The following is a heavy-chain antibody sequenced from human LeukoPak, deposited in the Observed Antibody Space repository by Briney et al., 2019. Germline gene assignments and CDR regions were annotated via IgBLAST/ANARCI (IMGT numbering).Heavy chain of an antibody. CDR1: GGSISSSSYY. CDR3: ARSKWLGGELDY. V-gene: IGHV4-39*07. D-gene: IGHD5-12*01. J-gene: IGHJ4*02. CDR2: IYYSGST. Sequence: PSETLSLTCTVSGGSISSSSYYWGWIRQPPGKGLEWIGSIYYSGSTNYNPSLKSRVTISVDTSKNQFSLKLSSVTAADTAVYYCARSKWLGGELDYWGQGTLVTVSS.